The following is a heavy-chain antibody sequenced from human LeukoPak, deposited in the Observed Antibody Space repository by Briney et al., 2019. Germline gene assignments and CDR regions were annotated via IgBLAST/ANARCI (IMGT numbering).Heavy chain of an antibody. CDR3: AREVEDSSSSGYYYYMDV. D-gene: IGHD6-6*01. Sequence: SETLSLTCTVSGGSISSSSHYWGWIRQPPGKGLEWIGNIYYSGSTHYNSSLKSRVTISVDTSKNQFSLKLSSVTAADTAVYYCAREVEDSSSSGYYYYMDVWGKGTTVTVSS. CDR2: IYYSGST. CDR1: GGSISSSSHY. V-gene: IGHV4-39*07. J-gene: IGHJ6*03.